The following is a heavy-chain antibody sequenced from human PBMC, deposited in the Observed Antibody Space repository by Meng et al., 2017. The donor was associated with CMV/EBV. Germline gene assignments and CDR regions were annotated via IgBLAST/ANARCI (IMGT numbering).Heavy chain of an antibody. CDR2: IYYSGST. J-gene: IGHJ4*02. Sequence: HGQLQESGPGLVKPSQTLSLTCTVSGGSISSGDYYWSWIRQPPGKGLEWIGYIYYSGSTYYNPSLKSRVTISVDTSKNQFSLKLSSVTAADTAVYYCARVTSRVAGAFDYWGQGTLVTVSS. V-gene: IGHV4-30-4*08. CDR1: GGSISSGDYY. D-gene: IGHD1-14*01. CDR3: ARVTSRVAGAFDY.